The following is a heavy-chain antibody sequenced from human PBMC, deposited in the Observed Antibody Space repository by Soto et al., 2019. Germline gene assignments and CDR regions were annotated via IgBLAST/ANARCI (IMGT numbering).Heavy chain of an antibody. D-gene: IGHD6-25*01. CDR2: INHSGST. V-gene: IGHV4-34*01. CDR1: GGSFSGYY. Sequence: QVQLQQWGAGLLKPSETLSLTCAVYGGSFSGYYWSWIRQPPGKGLEWIGEINHSGSTNYNPSLKSRVTISVDTSKNQSSLELRSVTAADTAVYYCARGRAAESDFDYWGQGTLVTVSS. CDR3: ARGRAAESDFDY. J-gene: IGHJ4*02.